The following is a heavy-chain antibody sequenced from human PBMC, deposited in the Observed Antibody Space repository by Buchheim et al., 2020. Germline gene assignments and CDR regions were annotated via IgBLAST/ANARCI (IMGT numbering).Heavy chain of an antibody. CDR2: IYYSGST. V-gene: IGHV4-61*01. CDR3: ASRYDSTGVDY. D-gene: IGHD3-22*01. Sequence: QVQLQESGPGLVKPSETLSLTCTVSGGSVSSGSYYWSWIRQPPGKGLEWIGYIYYSGSTNYNPSLKSRVTISVDTSKNQFSLKLSSVTAADTAVYYCASRYDSTGVDYWGQGTL. J-gene: IGHJ4*02. CDR1: GGSVSSGSYY.